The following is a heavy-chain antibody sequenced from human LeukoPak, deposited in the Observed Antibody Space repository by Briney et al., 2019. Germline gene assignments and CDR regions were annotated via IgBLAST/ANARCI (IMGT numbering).Heavy chain of an antibody. CDR2: INPNSGGT. J-gene: IGHJ4*02. CDR3: ARAHRSGWYSFDY. V-gene: IGHV1-2*02. D-gene: IGHD6-19*01. CDR1: GYTFTGYY. Sequence: ASVKVSCKASGYTFTGYYMHWVRQAPGQGLEWMGWINPNSGGTNYVQKFQGRVTMTRDTSISTAYMELSRLRSDDTAVYYCARAHRSGWYSFDYWGQGTLVTVSS.